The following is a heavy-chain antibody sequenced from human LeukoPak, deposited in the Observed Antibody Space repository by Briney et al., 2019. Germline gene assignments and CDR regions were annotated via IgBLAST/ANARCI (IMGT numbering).Heavy chain of an antibody. CDR2: IKGDESPR. CDR3: ARDVVGSLDY. J-gene: IGHJ4*02. CDR1: GFTFSTYW. D-gene: IGHD1-26*01. V-gene: IGHV3-7*01. Sequence: GGSLTLSRAASGFTFSTYWMACLRPAPGKALVWLANIKGDESPRHQADSVKGRFTISRDNTQNSVYLQVSNLRGDDTAVYYCARDVVGSLDYWGQGTLVTVSS.